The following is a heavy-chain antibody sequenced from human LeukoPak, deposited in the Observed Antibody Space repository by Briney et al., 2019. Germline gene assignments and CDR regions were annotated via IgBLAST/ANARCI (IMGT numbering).Heavy chain of an antibody. V-gene: IGHV3-21*01. CDR1: GFTFSSFT. CDR2: ISPTSSYI. Sequence: PGGSLRLSCAASGFTFSSFTMVWVRQAPGKGLEWVSSISPTSSYIYYADSLKGRFTISRDNAKNSLYLQMNSLRAEDTAVYYCARGGFGGLAFDYWGQGALVTVSS. D-gene: IGHD2-15*01. CDR3: ARGGFGGLAFDY. J-gene: IGHJ4*02.